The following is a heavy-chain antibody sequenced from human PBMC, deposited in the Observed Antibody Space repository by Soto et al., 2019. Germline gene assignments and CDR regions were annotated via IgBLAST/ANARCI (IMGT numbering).Heavy chain of an antibody. CDR1: GDSISAYS. D-gene: IGHD5-12*01. V-gene: IGHV4-59*01. CDR2: IHYNGNT. Sequence: QVQLQVSAPGLVKPSETLSLTCTVSGDSISAYSWSWVRQPPGKGLEWIGNIHYNGNTKYNPSLNSRVTTSVDTSKNQFSLKLISVTAADTAKYFCAREGNLGRWLQPLDFWGQGTLVTVSS. J-gene: IGHJ4*02. CDR3: AREGNLGRWLQPLDF.